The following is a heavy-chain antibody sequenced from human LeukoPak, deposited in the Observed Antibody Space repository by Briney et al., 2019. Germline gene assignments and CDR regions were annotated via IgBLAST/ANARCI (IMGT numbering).Heavy chain of an antibody. Sequence: ASVKVSCKASGYTFTDYYMHWVRQAPGQGLEWMGWINPKSGGTNYAQQFQGRVTMTRDTSTSTAYMELSRLRSDDTAMYYCARDKLRYFDYWGQGTLVTVSS. CDR2: INPKSGGT. D-gene: IGHD3-10*01. J-gene: IGHJ4*02. CDR3: ARDKLRYFDY. V-gene: IGHV1-2*02. CDR1: GYTFTDYY.